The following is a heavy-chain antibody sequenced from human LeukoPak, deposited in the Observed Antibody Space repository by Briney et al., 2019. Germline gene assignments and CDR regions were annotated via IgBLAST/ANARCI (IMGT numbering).Heavy chain of an antibody. V-gene: IGHV4-59*01. CDR2: ISYRGSN. J-gene: IGHJ6*03. Sequence: NPSETLSLTCTVPGGSRSSDSWRWVREPPGRGVECMGYISYRGSNSYNPSHKSQVTISVGPSKSQLSLKLRSVTAADTAVYYCARRTRSFSYTYGDAYYYYYMGVWGKGTTVIVS. D-gene: IGHD5-18*01. CDR1: GGSRSSDS. CDR3: ARRTRSFSYTYGDAYYYYYMGV.